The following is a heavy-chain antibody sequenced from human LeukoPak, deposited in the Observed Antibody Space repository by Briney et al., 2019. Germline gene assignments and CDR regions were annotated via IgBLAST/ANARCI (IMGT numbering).Heavy chain of an antibody. CDR2: IYASGST. Sequence: SETLSLTCTVSGASITSYYWSWIRQPAGTGLEWIGRIYASGSTTYNPSLKSRVTMAVDTSKNQFSLKLSSVTAADTAVYYCARGLGSGSYYIYYYYYMDVWGKGTTVTVSS. CDR3: ARGLGSGSYYIYYYYYMDV. J-gene: IGHJ6*03. D-gene: IGHD1-26*01. V-gene: IGHV4-4*07. CDR1: GASITSYY.